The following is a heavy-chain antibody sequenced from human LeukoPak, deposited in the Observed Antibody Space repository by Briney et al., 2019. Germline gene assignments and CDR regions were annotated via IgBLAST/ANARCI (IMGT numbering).Heavy chain of an antibody. CDR1: GFTFSSYA. CDR3: ARAPYCSSTSCYAGYFDY. D-gene: IGHD2-2*01. J-gene: IGHJ4*02. V-gene: IGHV3-30*04. CDR2: ISYDGSNK. Sequence: GALRLSCAASGFTFSSYAMHWVRQAPGKGLEWVAVISYDGSNKYYADSVKGRFTISRDNSKNTLYLQMNSLRAEDTAVYYCARAPYCSSTSCYAGYFDYWGQGTLVTVSS.